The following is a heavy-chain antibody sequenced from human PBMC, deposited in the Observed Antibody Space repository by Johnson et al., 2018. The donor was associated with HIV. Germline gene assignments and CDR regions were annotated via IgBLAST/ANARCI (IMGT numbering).Heavy chain of an antibody. CDR1: FTFSSYA. J-gene: IGHJ3*02. CDR3: ASVGSSGFFSAFDI. V-gene: IGHV3-30-3*01. CDR2: ISYDGSNK. Sequence: FTFSSYAMHWVRQTPGKGLEWVAIISYDGSNKYYADSVKGRFTISRDNAKNSLYLQMNSLRAEDTAVYYCASVGSSGFFSAFDIWGQGTMVTVSS. D-gene: IGHD6-19*01.